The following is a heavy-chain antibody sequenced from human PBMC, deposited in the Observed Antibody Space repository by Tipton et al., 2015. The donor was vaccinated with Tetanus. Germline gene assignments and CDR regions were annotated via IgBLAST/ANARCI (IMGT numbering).Heavy chain of an antibody. J-gene: IGHJ5*02. V-gene: IGHV5-51*01. CDR1: GYSFTSYW. D-gene: IGHD6-13*01. Sequence: QLVQSGAEVQKPGESLKISCKGSGYSFTSYWIGWVRQMPGKGLEWMGIIYPGDYDTRYSTPFQAQVTISADKSISTAYLQWSSLKASDTAMYYCARRRGYSSFEFDPWGQGTLVTVSS. CDR3: ARRRGYSSFEFDP. CDR2: IYPGDYDT.